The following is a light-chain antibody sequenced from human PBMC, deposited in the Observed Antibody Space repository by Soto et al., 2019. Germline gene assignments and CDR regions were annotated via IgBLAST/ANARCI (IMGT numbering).Light chain of an antibody. V-gene: IGLV1-47*01. J-gene: IGLJ1*01. Sequence: QSVLTQPPSASGTPGQRVTISCSGSSSNIGSNYVYWYQQLPGTAPKLLIYRNNQRPSGVPDRFSGSKSGTSASLAISGLRSEDEADYYCAAWYDSLSGYVFGTWTKLTVL. CDR2: RNN. CDR1: SSNIGSNY. CDR3: AAWYDSLSGYV.